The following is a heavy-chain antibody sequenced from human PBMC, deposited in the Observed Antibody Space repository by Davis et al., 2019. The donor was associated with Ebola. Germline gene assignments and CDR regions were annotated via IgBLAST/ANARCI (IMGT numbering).Heavy chain of an antibody. Sequence: GGSLRLSCAASGFTFDGYGMSWVRQAPGKGLEWVSGINWNGGSTGYADSVKGRFTISRDNSKNTLYLQMNSLRAEDTAVYYCARDGGYCSSTSCSNWFDPWGQGTLVTVSS. J-gene: IGHJ5*02. D-gene: IGHD2-2*01. V-gene: IGHV3-20*04. CDR1: GFTFDGYG. CDR3: ARDGGYCSSTSCSNWFDP. CDR2: INWNGGST.